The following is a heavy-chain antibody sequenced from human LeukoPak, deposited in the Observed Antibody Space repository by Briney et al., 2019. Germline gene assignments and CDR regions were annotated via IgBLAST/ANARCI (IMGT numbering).Heavy chain of an antibody. CDR3: ARAGAGAMVDY. CDR2: INPNSGGT. V-gene: IGHV1-2*02. CDR1: GYTFTSYY. Sequence: ASVKVPCKASGYTFTSYYMHWVRQAPGQGLEWMGWINPNSGGTNYAQKFQGRVTMTRDTSISTAYMELSRLRSDDAAVYYCARAGAGAMVDYWGQGTLVTVSS. J-gene: IGHJ4*02. D-gene: IGHD5-18*01.